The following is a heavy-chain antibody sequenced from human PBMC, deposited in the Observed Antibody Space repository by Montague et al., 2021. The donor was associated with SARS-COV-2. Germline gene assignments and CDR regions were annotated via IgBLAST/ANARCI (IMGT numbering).Heavy chain of an antibody. CDR2: ISYDGSNK. J-gene: IGHJ6*02. V-gene: IGHV3-30*03. CDR3: ARPERHSGYDFFYYYYGMDV. D-gene: IGHD5-12*01. Sequence: SLRLSCAASGFTLSGSWMHWVRQAPGKGLEWVAVISYDGSNKYYADSVKGRFTISRDNSKNTLYLQMNSLRAEDTAVYYCARPERHSGYDFFYYYYGMDVWGQGTTVTVSS. CDR1: GFTLSGSW.